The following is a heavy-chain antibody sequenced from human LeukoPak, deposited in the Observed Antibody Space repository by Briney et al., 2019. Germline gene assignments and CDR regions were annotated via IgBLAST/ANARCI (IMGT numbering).Heavy chain of an antibody. CDR2: ISWNSGSI. V-gene: IGHV3-9*03. CDR1: GFTFDDYA. CDR3: ARGNRYSTSGYVDY. D-gene: IGHD6-13*01. Sequence: GRSLRLSCATAGFTFDDYALHWVRQAPGKGLEWVSGISWNSGSIVYADSVKGRFTISRDRTKNSLYLQMNSLRAEDMALYYCARGNRYSTSGYVDYWGQGTLVTVSS. J-gene: IGHJ4*02.